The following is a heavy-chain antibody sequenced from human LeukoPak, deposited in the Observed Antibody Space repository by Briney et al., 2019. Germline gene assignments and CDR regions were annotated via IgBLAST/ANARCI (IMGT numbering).Heavy chain of an antibody. CDR3: ARSPGGSGSYYKSWNRFDP. Sequence: PSETLSLTCAIYGGSFSGYYWTWIRQPPGKGLEWIGEINHTGSTNYNPSLKSRVTISVDTSKNQFSLKLSSVTAADTAVYYCARSPGGSGSYYKSWNRFDPWGQGTLVTVSS. V-gene: IGHV4-34*01. CDR2: INHTGST. J-gene: IGHJ5*02. CDR1: GGSFSGYY. D-gene: IGHD3-10*01.